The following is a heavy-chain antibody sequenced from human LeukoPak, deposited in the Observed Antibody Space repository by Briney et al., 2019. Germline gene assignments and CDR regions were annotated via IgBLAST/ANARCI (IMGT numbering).Heavy chain of an antibody. Sequence: GGSLRLSCAASGFTFSSYAMSWVRQAPGRGLEWVSSLSVSGATTCYADSVKGRFTISRDNFNNTLYLQMNNLRAEDTALYYCAAGPYGGNTPFDYWGQGTLVTISS. CDR1: GFTFSSYA. D-gene: IGHD4-23*01. V-gene: IGHV3-23*01. J-gene: IGHJ4*02. CDR3: AAGPYGGNTPFDY. CDR2: LSVSGATT.